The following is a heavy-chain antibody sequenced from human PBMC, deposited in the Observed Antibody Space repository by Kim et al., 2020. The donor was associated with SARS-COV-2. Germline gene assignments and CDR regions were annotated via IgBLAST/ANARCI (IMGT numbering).Heavy chain of an antibody. J-gene: IGHJ2*01. D-gene: IGHD3-22*01. CDR3: ARGGRDSSPRWYFDL. CDR2: ISWDGGST. V-gene: IGHV3-43*01. Sequence: GGSLRLSCAASGFTFDDYTMHWVRQAPGKGLEWVSLISWDGGSTYYADSVKGRFTISRDNSKNSLYLQMNSLRTEDTALYYCARGGRDSSPRWYFDLWGRGTLVTVSS. CDR1: GFTFDDYT.